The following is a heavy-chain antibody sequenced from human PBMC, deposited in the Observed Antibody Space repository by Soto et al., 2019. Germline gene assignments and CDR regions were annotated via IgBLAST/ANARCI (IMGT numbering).Heavy chain of an antibody. CDR3: ARLFSTAAGNDGFDI. CDR2: IYYIGST. CDR1: GGSISSSNYY. V-gene: IGHV4-39*01. D-gene: IGHD6-13*01. Sequence: PSETLSLTCTVSGGSISSSNYYWGWIRQPPGKGLEWIGSIYYIGSTYSNPSLKSRVTISVDTSKNQFSLKLNSVTAADTAVYYCARLFSTAAGNDGFDIWGQGTMVTVSS. J-gene: IGHJ3*02.